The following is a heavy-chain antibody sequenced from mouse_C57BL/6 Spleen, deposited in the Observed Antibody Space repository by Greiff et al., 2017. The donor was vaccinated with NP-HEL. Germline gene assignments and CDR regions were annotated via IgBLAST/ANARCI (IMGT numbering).Heavy chain of an antibody. J-gene: IGHJ1*03. D-gene: IGHD1-1*01. Sequence: VQLQQSGPGLVQPSQSLSITCTVSGFSLTSYGVHWVRQSPGKGLEWLGVIWSGGSTDYNAAFISRLSISKDNSKSQVFFKMNSLQADDTAIYYCASPLTTVVANYFDVWGTGTTVTVSS. CDR3: ASPLTTVVANYFDV. CDR1: GFSLTSYG. V-gene: IGHV2-2*01. CDR2: IWSGGST.